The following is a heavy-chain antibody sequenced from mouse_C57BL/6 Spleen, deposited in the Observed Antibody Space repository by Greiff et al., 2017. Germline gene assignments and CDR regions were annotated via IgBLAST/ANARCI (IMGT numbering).Heavy chain of an antibody. D-gene: IGHD2-1*01. J-gene: IGHJ4*01. CDR2: IDPNSGGT. CDR3: ARWSYGNYGGYYAMDY. Sequence: QVHVKQSGAELVKPGASVKLSCKASGYTFTSYWMHWVKQRPGRGLEWIGRIDPNSGGTKYNEKFKSKATLTVDKPSSTAYMQLSSLTSEDSAVYYCARWSYGNYGGYYAMDYWGQGTSVTVSS. V-gene: IGHV1-72*01. CDR1: GYTFTSYW.